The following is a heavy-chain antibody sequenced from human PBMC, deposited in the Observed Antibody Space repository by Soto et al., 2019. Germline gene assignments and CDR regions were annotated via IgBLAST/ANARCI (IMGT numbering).Heavy chain of an antibody. CDR1: GFSFSTYW. CDR2: IHDHETIT. J-gene: IGHJ4*02. Sequence: EVQLVESGGGFVQPGESLRLSCAASGFSFSTYWMYWVRQAPGKGLEWVSRIHDHETITTYADSVKGRFTISRDNAKNTLYLQVNSLRAEDTAVYYCASGGPLGSADYWGQGTLVTVSS. D-gene: IGHD6-25*01. CDR3: ASGGPLGSADY. V-gene: IGHV3-74*03.